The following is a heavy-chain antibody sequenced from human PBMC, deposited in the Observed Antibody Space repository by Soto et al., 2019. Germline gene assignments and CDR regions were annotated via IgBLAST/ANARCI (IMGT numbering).Heavy chain of an antibody. D-gene: IGHD1-1*01. J-gene: IGHJ3*02. V-gene: IGHV3-33*01. CDR1: GFTFSRYG. CDR3: ARNDAFQTEDGFYI. CDR2: IVSDGSNK. Sequence: QVQLVESGGGVVEPGRSLRLSCAASGFTFSRYGFHWVRQALGKGLEWVAVIVSDGSNKYHADSVEGRFTIFRDNSNVKRNLQLNSLRAEDTAVSDCARNDAFQTEDGFYIWGQGTMVTVSS.